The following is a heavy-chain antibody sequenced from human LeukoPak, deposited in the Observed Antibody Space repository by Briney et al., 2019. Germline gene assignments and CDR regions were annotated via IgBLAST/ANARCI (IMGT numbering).Heavy chain of an antibody. J-gene: IGHJ4*02. CDR1: GFTFSDYY. V-gene: IGHV3-11*01. CDR2: ISSSGSTI. CDR3: ARASVLGGWLPDY. Sequence: SGGSLRLSCAASGFTFSDYYMSWIRQAPGKGLEWVSYISSSGSTIYYADSVKGRFTISRDNAKNSLYLQMNSLRAEDTAVYYCARASVLGGWLPDYWGQGTLVTVSS. D-gene: IGHD5-12*01.